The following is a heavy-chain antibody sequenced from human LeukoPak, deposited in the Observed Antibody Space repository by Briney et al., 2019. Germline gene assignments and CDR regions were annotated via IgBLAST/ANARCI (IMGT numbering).Heavy chain of an antibody. V-gene: IGHV4-4*09. D-gene: IGHD2-8*01. CDR3: ARLRYAWSYVDY. CDR2: IYSSGST. Sequence: NTSETLSLTCTVSGGSINSYYWSWFRQPPGKGLECIASIYSSGSTNYNPSLKSRVTISVDTSKNQFSLKLSSVTAADTAVYYCARLRYAWSYVDYWGQGTLVPVS. J-gene: IGHJ4*02. CDR1: GGSINSYY.